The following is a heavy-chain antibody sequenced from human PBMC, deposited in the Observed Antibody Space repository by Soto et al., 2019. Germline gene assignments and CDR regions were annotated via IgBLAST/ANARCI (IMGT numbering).Heavy chain of an antibody. J-gene: IGHJ4*01. CDR1: GITFRNHW. CDR3: ANLSSTWPTRDDY. Sequence: GGSLRLSCVVSGITFRNHWLSWVRQAPGKGLEWVANIKQDGSEKYYVDSLKGRFTISRDNAKNSLYLQMNSLRADDTAVYYCANLSSTWPTRDDYGGHGTLVTVSS. CDR2: IKQDGSEK. V-gene: IGHV3-7*03. D-gene: IGHD2-2*01.